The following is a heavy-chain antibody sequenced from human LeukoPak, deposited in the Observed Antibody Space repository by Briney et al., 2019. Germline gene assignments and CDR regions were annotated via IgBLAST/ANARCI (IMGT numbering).Heavy chain of an antibody. CDR3: ATMVRGVSSDY. V-gene: IGHV4-4*02. Sequence: SETLSLTCAVSGASISSPKWWTWVRQPPGKGLEWIGEIYHSGSANYNPSLKSRVTISVDKSKNQFSLRLISVTAADTAVYYCATMVRGVSSDYWGQGTLVTVSS. CDR1: GASISSPKW. D-gene: IGHD3-10*01. J-gene: IGHJ4*02. CDR2: IYHSGSA.